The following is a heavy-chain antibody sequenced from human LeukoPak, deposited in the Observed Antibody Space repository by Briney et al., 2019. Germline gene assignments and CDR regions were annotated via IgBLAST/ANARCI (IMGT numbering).Heavy chain of an antibody. V-gene: IGHV3-43D*03. CDR2: ISWDGGST. D-gene: IGHD1-14*01. CDR1: GFTFDDYA. CDR3: AEGYRTYYMDV. J-gene: IGHJ6*03. Sequence: GGSLRLSCAASGFTFDDYAMHWVRQAPGKGLEWVSLISWDGGSTYYADSVKGRFTISRDNSKNSLYLQMNSLRAEDTALYYCAEGYRTYYMDVWGKGTTVTVSS.